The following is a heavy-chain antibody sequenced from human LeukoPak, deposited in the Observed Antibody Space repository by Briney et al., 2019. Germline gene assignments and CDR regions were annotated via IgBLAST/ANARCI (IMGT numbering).Heavy chain of an antibody. CDR1: GYTFTSYY. V-gene: IGHV7-4-1*02. CDR3: ARSNNDGDYLGVGFDY. Sequence: GASVKVSCKASGYTFTSYYMYWVRQAPGQGLEWMGWINTNTGNPTYAQGFTGRFVFSLDTSVSTAYLQISSLQAEDTAVYYCARSNNDGDYLGVGFDYWGQGTLVTVSS. J-gene: IGHJ4*02. CDR2: INTNTGNP. D-gene: IGHD4-17*01.